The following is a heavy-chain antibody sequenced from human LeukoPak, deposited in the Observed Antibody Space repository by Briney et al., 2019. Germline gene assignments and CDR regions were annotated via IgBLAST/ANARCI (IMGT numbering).Heavy chain of an antibody. CDR1: GFTFSSYA. CDR2: ISYDGSNK. J-gene: IGHJ5*02. Sequence: PGGSLRLSCAASGFTFSSYAMHWVRQAPGKGLEWVAVISYDGSNKYYADSVKGRFTISRDNSKNTLYLQMNSLRAEDTAVYYCARVGRSCTGGSCYPNWLDPWGQGTLVTVSS. CDR3: ARVGRSCTGGSCYPNWLDP. D-gene: IGHD2-15*01. V-gene: IGHV3-30*14.